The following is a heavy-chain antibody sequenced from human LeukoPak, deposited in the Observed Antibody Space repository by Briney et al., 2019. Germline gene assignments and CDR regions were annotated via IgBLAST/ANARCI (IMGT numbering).Heavy chain of an antibody. D-gene: IGHD2-2*02. J-gene: IGHJ4*02. Sequence: GASVKVSCKACGGTFSSYAISWVRQAPGQGLEWMGGIIPIFGTANYAQKFQGRVTITADESTSTAYMELSSLRSEDTAVYYCARGLSVVVPAAIPVGAFDYWGQGTLVTVSS. V-gene: IGHV1-69*01. CDR1: GGTFSSYA. CDR2: IIPIFGTA. CDR3: ARGLSVVVPAAIPVGAFDY.